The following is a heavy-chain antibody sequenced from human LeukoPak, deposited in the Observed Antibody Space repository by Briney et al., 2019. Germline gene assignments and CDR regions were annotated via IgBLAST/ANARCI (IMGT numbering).Heavy chain of an antibody. CDR3: ARVNHDSSGYWWSGYYYGMDV. CDR2: MNPNSGNT. D-gene: IGHD3-22*01. V-gene: IGHV1-8*01. Sequence: ASVKVSCKASGYTFTSYDINWVRQATGQGLEWMGWMNPNSGNTGYAQKFQGRVTMTRNTSISTAYMELSSLRSEDTAVYYCARVNHDSSGYWWSGYYYGMDVWGQGTTVTVSS. J-gene: IGHJ6*02. CDR1: GYTFTSYD.